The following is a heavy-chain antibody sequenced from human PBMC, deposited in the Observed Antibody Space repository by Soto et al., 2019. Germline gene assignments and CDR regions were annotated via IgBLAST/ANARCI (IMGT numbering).Heavy chain of an antibody. CDR3: ARQSGLGDRDV. CDR1: GGSISSYY. CDR2: IYYSGST. D-gene: IGHD3-10*01. V-gene: IGHV4-59*08. J-gene: IGHJ6*04. Sequence: QVQLQESGPGLVKPSETLSLTCTVSGGSISSYYWEWIRQPPGKGLEWIGHIYYSGSTNYNPSLKSRVTISIDTSKNQFSLKLSSVTAADTAVYYCARQSGLGDRDVWGKGATVTVSS.